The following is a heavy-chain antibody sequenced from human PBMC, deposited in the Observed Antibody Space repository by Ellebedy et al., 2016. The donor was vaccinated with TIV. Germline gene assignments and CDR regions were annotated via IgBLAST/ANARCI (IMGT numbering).Heavy chain of an antibody. CDR2: ISFDGGNQ. D-gene: IGHD4-17*01. V-gene: IGHV3-30*03. CDR3: ARDRVHYAHFDY. Sequence: GESLKISXVASRLVFDLYGMHLVRQAPGRGLEWVAVISFDGGNQYYADSVKGRFTISRDNSKNTLYLQMNSLRAEDTAVYYCARDRVHYAHFDYWGQGTLVTVSS. CDR1: RLVFDLYG. J-gene: IGHJ4*02.